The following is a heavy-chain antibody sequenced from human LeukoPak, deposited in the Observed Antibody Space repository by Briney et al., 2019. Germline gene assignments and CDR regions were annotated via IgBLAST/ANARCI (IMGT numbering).Heavy chain of an antibody. V-gene: IGHV4-59*01. CDR2: IYYSGST. Sequence: SETLSLTCTVSGGSISGYYWSWTRQPPGKGLEWIGYIYYSGSTNYNPPLKSRVTISVDTSKNQFSLKLSSVTAADTAVYYCARDPSSSWYSLWGQGTLVTVSS. J-gene: IGHJ4*02. CDR3: ARDPSSSWYSL. CDR1: GGSISGYY. D-gene: IGHD6-13*01.